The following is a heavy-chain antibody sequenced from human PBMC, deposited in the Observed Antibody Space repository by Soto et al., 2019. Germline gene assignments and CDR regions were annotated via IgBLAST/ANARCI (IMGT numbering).Heavy chain of an antibody. CDR3: AREKVGTTFFDN. CDR2: IYPSGSS. Sequence: SETLSLTCDVSGFSIGSGYYWSWVRQPPGKGLEWIGSIYPSGSSYHNPSLERRLTVSIDTSNNQFSLKLAAVTAADTAIYYCAREKVGTTFFDNWGQGTQVTVSS. V-gene: IGHV4-38-2*02. CDR1: GFSIGSGYY. D-gene: IGHD1-1*01. J-gene: IGHJ4*02.